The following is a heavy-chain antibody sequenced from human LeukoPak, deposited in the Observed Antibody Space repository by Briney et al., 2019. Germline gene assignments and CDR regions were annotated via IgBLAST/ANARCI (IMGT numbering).Heavy chain of an antibody. CDR1: GFSFSSYS. V-gene: IGHV3-21*01. D-gene: IGHD3-22*01. Sequence: PGGSLRLSCAASGFSFSSYSMNWVRQAPGKGLEWVSSISSSSSYIYYADSVKGRFTISRDNAKNSLYLQMNSLRAEDTAVYYCASTGGGYPYYYYGMDVWGQGTTVTVSS. CDR3: ASTGGGYPYYYYGMDV. J-gene: IGHJ6*02. CDR2: ISSSSSYI.